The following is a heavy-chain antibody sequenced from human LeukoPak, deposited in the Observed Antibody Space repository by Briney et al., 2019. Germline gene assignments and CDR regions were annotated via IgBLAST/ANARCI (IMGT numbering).Heavy chain of an antibody. CDR2: IYTSGST. V-gene: IGHV4-61*02. CDR1: GGSISNDSNH. CDR3: ARGGSGRYYVGSTKPADY. J-gene: IGHJ4*02. D-gene: IGHD1-26*01. Sequence: SETLSLTCTVSGGSISNDSNHWSWIRQPAGQGLEWIGLIYTSGSTNYNPSLKSRGTISVDTFKNQFSLKLGSVTAADTAVYYCARGGSGRYYVGSTKPADYWGQGTLVTVSS.